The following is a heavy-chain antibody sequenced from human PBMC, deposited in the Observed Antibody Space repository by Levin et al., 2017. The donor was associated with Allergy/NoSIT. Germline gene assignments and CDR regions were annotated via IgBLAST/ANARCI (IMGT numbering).Heavy chain of an antibody. D-gene: IGHD5-12*01. V-gene: IGHV1-2*02. CDR2: TNLNSGGT. Sequence: ASAKVSCKASGHTFSDYYMQWVRQAPGQGLEWVGWTNLNSGGTKSAQKFQGRVTLTRDTSISTAYMELSSLRSDDTAVYYCARGSVATIRGDNWFDPWGQGTLVTVSS. CDR1: GHTFSDYY. J-gene: IGHJ5*02. CDR3: ARGSVATIRGDNWFDP.